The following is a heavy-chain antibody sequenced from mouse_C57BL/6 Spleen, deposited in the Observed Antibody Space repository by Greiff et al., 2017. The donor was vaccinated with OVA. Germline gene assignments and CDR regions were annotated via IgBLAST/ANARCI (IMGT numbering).Heavy chain of an antibody. CDR3: ARGGYGNYYYFDY. V-gene: IGHV1-69*01. CDR2: IDPSDSYT. CDR1: GYTFTSYW. D-gene: IGHD2-10*02. Sequence: QVQLQQPGAELVMPGASVKLSCKASGYTFTSYWMHWVKQRPGQGLEWIGEIDPSDSYTNYTQKFKGKSTLTVDKSSSTAYMQLSSLTSEDSAVDYCARGGYGNYYYFDYWGQGTTLTVSS. J-gene: IGHJ2*01.